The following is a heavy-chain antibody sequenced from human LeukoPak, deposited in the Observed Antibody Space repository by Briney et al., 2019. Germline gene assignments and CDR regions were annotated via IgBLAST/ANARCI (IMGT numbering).Heavy chain of an antibody. J-gene: IGHJ4*02. Sequence: GGSLRLSCAVSGITLSNYGMSWVRRAPGKGLEWVAGISDSGGTTNYADSVKGRFTISRDNPKNTLYLQMNSLRAEDTAVYFCAKRGVVIRVILVGFHKQAYYFDSWGQGALVTVSS. CDR3: AKRGVVIRVILVGFHKQAYYFDS. V-gene: IGHV3-23*01. D-gene: IGHD3-10*01. CDR1: GITLSNYG. CDR2: ISDSGGTT.